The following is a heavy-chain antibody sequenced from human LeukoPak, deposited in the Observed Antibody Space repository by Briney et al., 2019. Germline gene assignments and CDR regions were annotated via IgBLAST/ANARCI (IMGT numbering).Heavy chain of an antibody. V-gene: IGHV3-21*01. J-gene: IGHJ5*02. D-gene: IGHD3-22*01. CDR1: GFTFSSYS. CDR2: ISSSSSYI. Sequence: GGSLRLSCAASGFTFSSYSMNWVRQAPGKGLEWVSTISSSSSYIYYADSVKGRFTISRDNAKNSLYLQMNSLRAEDTAVYYCARDALNSGYYYPNYNWFDPWGQGTLVTVSS. CDR3: ARDALNSGYYYPNYNWFDP.